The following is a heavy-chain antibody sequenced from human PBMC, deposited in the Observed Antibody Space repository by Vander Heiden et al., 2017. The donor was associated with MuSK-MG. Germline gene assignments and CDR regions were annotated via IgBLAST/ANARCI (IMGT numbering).Heavy chain of an antibody. Sequence: QVQLVQSEAEVKKPGASAKVSCKASGYTFTSFAMHWVRQAPGQRLEWMVWINTGNGNTIYSQKFQGRVTITRDASASTAYMELSSLRSEDTAVYYCARGYYYGSGNYHLDYWGQGTLVTVSS. CDR1: GYTFTSFA. J-gene: IGHJ4*02. V-gene: IGHV1-3*04. CDR2: INTGNGNT. D-gene: IGHD3-10*01. CDR3: ARGYYYGSGNYHLDY.